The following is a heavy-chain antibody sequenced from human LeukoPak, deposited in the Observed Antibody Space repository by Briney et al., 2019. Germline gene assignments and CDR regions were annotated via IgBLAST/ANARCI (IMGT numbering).Heavy chain of an antibody. Sequence: GGSVRLSCAASGFTFSNAWMSWVRQAPGKGLEWVGRIKSKTDGGTTDYAAPVKGRFTISRDDSKNTLYLQMSSLKTEDTAVYYCTTGITMVRGVIHLIDYWGQGALVTVSS. J-gene: IGHJ4*02. D-gene: IGHD3-10*01. V-gene: IGHV3-15*01. CDR1: GFTFSNAW. CDR3: TTGITMVRGVIHLIDY. CDR2: IKSKTDGGTT.